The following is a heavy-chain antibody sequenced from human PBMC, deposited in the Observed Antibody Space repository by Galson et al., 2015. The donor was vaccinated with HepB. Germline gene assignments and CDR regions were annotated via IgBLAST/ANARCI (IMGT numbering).Heavy chain of an antibody. Sequence: SLRLSCATSEFNFRGSWMYWVRHAPGKGLVWVSRINSDRRIKAYADSVRGRFTVSRDNAKNTLFLQMNSLRVEDTAVYYCASLGGRSTIDVWGQGTTVTVSS. D-gene: IGHD1-26*01. V-gene: IGHV3-74*01. CDR3: ASLGGRSTIDV. J-gene: IGHJ6*02. CDR1: EFNFRGSW. CDR2: INSDRRIK.